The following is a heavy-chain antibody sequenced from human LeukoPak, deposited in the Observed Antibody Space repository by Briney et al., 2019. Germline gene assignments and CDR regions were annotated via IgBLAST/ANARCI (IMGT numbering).Heavy chain of an antibody. CDR2: ISSSSSYI. CDR3: ARGGYCSSTSCYKVDWFDP. CDR1: GFTFSSYS. Sequence: GGSLRLSCAASGFTFSSYSMNWVRQAPGKGLEWVSSISSSSSYIYYADSVKGRFTIPRDNAKNSLYLQMNSLRAEDTAVYYCARGGYCSSTSCYKVDWFDPWGQGTLVTVSS. D-gene: IGHD2-2*02. J-gene: IGHJ5*02. V-gene: IGHV3-21*01.